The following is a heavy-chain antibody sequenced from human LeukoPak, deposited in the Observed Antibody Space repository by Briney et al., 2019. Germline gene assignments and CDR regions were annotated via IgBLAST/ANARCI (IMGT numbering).Heavy chain of an antibody. CDR3: SRGDDFSGDS. J-gene: IGHJ5*01. V-gene: IGHV3-7*04. CDR1: GFTFRTYW. Sequence: GGSLRLSCAASGFTFRTYWMSWVRQAPGKGLEWVANIHPDGIEKYHVDSVKGRFTIFRDNARNLLYLQMSSLRADDTAVYYCSRGDDFSGDSWGQGTLATVSS. D-gene: IGHD2-21*02. CDR2: IHPDGIEK.